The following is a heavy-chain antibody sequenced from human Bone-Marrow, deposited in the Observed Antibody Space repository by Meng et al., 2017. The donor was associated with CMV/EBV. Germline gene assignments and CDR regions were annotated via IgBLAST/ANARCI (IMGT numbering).Heavy chain of an antibody. CDR1: GFTFDDYA. Sequence: SLKISCAASGFTFDDYAMHWVRQAPGKGLEWVSGISWNSGSIGYADSVKGRFTITRDNSKNSLYLQMNSLRAEDTAVYYCARESYYYDSSGYFRWFDPWGQGNLVTVSS. CDR3: ARESYYYDSSGYFRWFDP. J-gene: IGHJ5*02. D-gene: IGHD3-22*01. V-gene: IGHV3-9*01. CDR2: ISWNSGSI.